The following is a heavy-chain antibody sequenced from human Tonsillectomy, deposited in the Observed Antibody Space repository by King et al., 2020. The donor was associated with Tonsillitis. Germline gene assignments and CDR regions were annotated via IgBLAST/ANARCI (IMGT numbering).Heavy chain of an antibody. V-gene: IGHV3-53*04. CDR1: GLTVSSNY. Sequence: VQLVESGGGLVQPGGSLRLSCAASGLTVSSNYMTWVRQAPGKGLEWVSVIYSGGSTYYADSVKGRFTISSHNSKNTRYLQMNSLGAEDTAVYYCAGVGSDWTLFDYWGQGTLVTVSS. CDR2: IYSGGST. CDR3: AGVGSDWTLFDY. J-gene: IGHJ4*02. D-gene: IGHD6-19*01.